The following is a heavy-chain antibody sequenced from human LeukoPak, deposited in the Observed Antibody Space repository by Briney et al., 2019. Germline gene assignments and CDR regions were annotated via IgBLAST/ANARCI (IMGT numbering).Heavy chain of an antibody. Sequence: ASVKVSCKASGYTFTSYGTSWVRQAPGQGLEWVGWISAYNGNTNYAQKLQGRVTMTTDTSTSTAYMKLRSLRPDDTAVCYCARRFGRDAFDIWGEGTMVTVSS. J-gene: IGHJ3*02. CDR2: ISAYNGNT. V-gene: IGHV1-18*01. CDR3: ARRFGRDAFDI. CDR1: GYTFTSYG. D-gene: IGHD3-10*01.